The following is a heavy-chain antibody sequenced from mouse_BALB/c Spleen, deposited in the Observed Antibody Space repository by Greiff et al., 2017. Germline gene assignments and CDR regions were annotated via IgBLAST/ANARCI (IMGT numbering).Heavy chain of an antibody. J-gene: IGHJ2*01. V-gene: IGHV1-82*01. CDR1: GYAFSSSW. CDR2: IYPGDGDT. CDR3: TREGITTGNLDY. D-gene: IGHD2-4*01. Sequence: QVQLKQSGPELVKPGASVKISCKASGYAFSSSWMNWVKQRPGQGLEWIGRIYPGDGDTNYNGKFKGKATLTADKSSSTAYMQLSSLTSVDSAVYYCTREGITTGNLDYWGQGTTLTVSS.